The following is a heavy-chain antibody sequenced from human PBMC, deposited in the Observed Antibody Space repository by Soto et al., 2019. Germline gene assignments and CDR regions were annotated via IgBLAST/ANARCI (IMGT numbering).Heavy chain of an antibody. CDR2: IYWADDK. CDR1: GFSLTTSGVG. CDR3: AHRVLRAVFGLVTPTAIYFDF. Sequence: QITLNESGPTVVKPTETLTLTCTFSGFSLTTSGVGVGWVRQSPGKAPAWLAFIYWADDKRYSTSLKSRLTITKDTSKNQVVLTMANVDPADTATYYCAHRVLRAVFGLVTPTAIYFDFWGQGTPVVVSS. V-gene: IGHV2-5*02. D-gene: IGHD3-3*01. J-gene: IGHJ4*02.